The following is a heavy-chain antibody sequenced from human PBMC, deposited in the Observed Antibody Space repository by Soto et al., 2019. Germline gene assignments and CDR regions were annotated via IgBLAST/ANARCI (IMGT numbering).Heavy chain of an antibody. J-gene: IGHJ6*02. V-gene: IGHV5-51*01. CDR2: IYPGDSDT. Sequence: GESLKISCKASGDRFTTYWIGWVRQMPGKGLEWMGIIYPGDSDTKYSPSLQGQVTISADTSISTAYLQWTSLKASDTAVYYCARDRNIVVVTAIRPLDYGMDVWGQGTTVTVSS. CDR3: ARDRNIVVVTAIRPLDYGMDV. CDR1: GDRFTTYW. D-gene: IGHD2-21*02.